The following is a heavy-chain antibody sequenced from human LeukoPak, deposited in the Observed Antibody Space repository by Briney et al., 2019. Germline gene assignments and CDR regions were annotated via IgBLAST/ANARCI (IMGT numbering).Heavy chain of an antibody. V-gene: IGHV3-48*03. CDR1: GFNFWSTG. CDR3: AELGITMIGGV. CDR2: ISSSGSTI. Sequence: PGGSLRLSCAVAGFNFWSTGMSWVRQAPGKGLEWVSYISSSGSTIHYADSVKGRFTISRDNAKNSLYLQMNSLRAEDTAVYYCAELGITMIGGVWGKGTTVTISS. J-gene: IGHJ6*04. D-gene: IGHD3-10*02.